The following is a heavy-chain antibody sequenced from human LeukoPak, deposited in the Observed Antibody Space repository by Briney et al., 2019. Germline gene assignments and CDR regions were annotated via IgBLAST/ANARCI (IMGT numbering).Heavy chain of an antibody. J-gene: IGHJ4*02. CDR3: ARGGYSVYDSGSGEAFDY. CDR2: INPNSGGT. V-gene: IGHV1-2*04. D-gene: IGHD5/OR15-5a*01. Sequence: ASVKVSCKASGYTFTGYYMHWVRQAPGQGLEWMGWINPNSGGTNYAQKFQGWVTMTRDTSISTAYMELSRLRSDDTAVYYCARGGYSVYDSGSGEAFDYWGQGTLVTVSS. CDR1: GYTFTGYY.